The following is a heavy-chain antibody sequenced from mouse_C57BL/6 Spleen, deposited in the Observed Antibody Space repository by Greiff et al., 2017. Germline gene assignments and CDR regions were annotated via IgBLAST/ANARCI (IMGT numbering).Heavy chain of an antibody. CDR1: GYTFTSYW. V-gene: IGHV1-64*01. D-gene: IGHD1-1*02. CDR2: IHPNSGST. J-gene: IGHJ2*01. Sequence: QVQLQQPGAELVKPGASVQLSCKASGYTFTSYWMHWVKQRPGQGLEWIGMIHPNSGSTNYNEKLKSKATLTVDKSSSTAYMQLSSLTSEDSAVYYCSIWCYGLFDYWVQGTTLTVSS. CDR3: SIWCYGLFDY.